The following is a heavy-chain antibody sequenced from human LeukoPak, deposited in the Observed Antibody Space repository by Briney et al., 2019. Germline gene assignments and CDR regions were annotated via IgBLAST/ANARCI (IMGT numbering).Heavy chain of an antibody. Sequence: PGGSLRLSCAASGFTFSSYAMSWVRQAPGKGLEWVSAISGSGGSTYYADSVKGQFTISRDNSKNTLCLQMNSLRAEDTAVYYCAKQSRPAVRGGFDYWGQGTLVTVSS. CDR1: GFTFSSYA. CDR3: AKQSRPAVRGGFDY. CDR2: ISGSGGST. D-gene: IGHD2-2*01. J-gene: IGHJ4*02. V-gene: IGHV3-23*01.